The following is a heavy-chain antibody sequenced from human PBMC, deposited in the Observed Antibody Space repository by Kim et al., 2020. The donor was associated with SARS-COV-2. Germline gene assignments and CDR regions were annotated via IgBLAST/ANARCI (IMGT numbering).Heavy chain of an antibody. CDR3: ARGRAGVVPAPVLGLGPYYDYYAVDV. D-gene: IGHD3-3*01. V-gene: IGHV4-34*01. CDR1: GGSFGDYN. CDR2: INHTGNT. J-gene: IGHJ6*02. Sequence: SETLSLTCAVYGGSFGDYNWSWIRQPPGQGLEWIGEINHTGNTNVSPSLKSRITISVDPSKSQFSLRLKSMTATDTAVYYCARGRAGVVPAPVLGLGPYYDYYAVDVWGRGTPVAVSS.